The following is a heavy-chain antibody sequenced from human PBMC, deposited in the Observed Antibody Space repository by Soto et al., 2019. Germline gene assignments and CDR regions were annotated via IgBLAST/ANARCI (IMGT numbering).Heavy chain of an antibody. J-gene: IGHJ6*02. CDR1: GFTFSSYA. D-gene: IGHD4-4*01. V-gene: IGHV3-30-3*01. CDR3: ARDRNYSNPKGYYYYYGMDV. Sequence: GGSLRLSCAASGFTFSSYAMHWVRQAPGKGLEWVAVISYDGSNKYYADSVKGRFTISRDNSKNTLYLQMNSLRAEDTAVYYCARDRNYSNPKGYYYYYGMDVWGQGTTVTVSS. CDR2: ISYDGSNK.